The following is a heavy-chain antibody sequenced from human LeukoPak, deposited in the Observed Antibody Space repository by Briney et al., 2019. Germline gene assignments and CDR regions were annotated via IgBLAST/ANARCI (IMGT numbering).Heavy chain of an antibody. CDR3: AKIPFIVVVPAALDYMDV. D-gene: IGHD2-2*01. J-gene: IGHJ6*03. CDR1: GFTFSSYA. Sequence: GGSLRLSCAASGFTFSSYAMSWVRQAPGKGLEWVSAISGSGGSTYYADSVKGRFTISRGNSKNTLYLQMNSLRAEDTAVYYCAKIPFIVVVPAALDYMDVWGKGTTVTVSS. V-gene: IGHV3-23*01. CDR2: ISGSGGST.